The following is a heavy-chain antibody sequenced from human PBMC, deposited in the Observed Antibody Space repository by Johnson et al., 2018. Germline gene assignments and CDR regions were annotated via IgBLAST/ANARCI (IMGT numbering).Heavy chain of an antibody. J-gene: IGHJ3*02. CDR1: GFTFSSYG. D-gene: IGHD3-10*01. CDR2: ISYDGSNK. V-gene: IGHV3-30*03. CDR3: ARGALWFGEEDAFDI. Sequence: QVQLVQSGGGVVQXGRSLRLXCAASGFTFSSYGMHWVRQAPGKGLEWVAVISYDGSNKYYADSVKGRFTISRDNSQNTLYLQMTSRRAEDTAVYYCARGALWFGEEDAFDIWGQGTIVTVSS.